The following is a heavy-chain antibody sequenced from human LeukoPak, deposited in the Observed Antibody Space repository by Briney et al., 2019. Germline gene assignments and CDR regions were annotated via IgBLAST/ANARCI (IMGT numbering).Heavy chain of an antibody. V-gene: IGHV1-18*01. D-gene: IGHD1-7*01. J-gene: IGHJ6*03. CDR1: GYTFPNCG. CDR3: VRALGSGTHYYYYYMDV. Sequence: ASVKVSCKASGYTFPNCGVSWVRQAPGQGLEWMGWISGYSGNTNFAKKLQGRVTMTTDTSTSTAYMELRSLRSDDTAVYYCVRALGSGTHYYYYYMDVWGKGTTVTVSS. CDR2: ISGYSGNT.